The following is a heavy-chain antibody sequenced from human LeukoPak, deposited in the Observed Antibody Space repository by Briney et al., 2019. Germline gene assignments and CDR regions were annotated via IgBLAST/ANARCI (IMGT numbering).Heavy chain of an antibody. D-gene: IGHD3-3*01. CDR2: INHSGST. CDR3: ARGGDFWSGYSPDAFDI. CDR1: GGSFSGYY. J-gene: IGHJ3*02. Sequence: KASETLSLTCAVYGGSFSGYYWSWIRQPPGKGLEWIGEINHSGSTNYNPSLKSRVTISVDTSKNQFSLKLSSVTAADTAVYYCARGGDFWSGYSPDAFDIWGQGTMVTVSS. V-gene: IGHV4-34*01.